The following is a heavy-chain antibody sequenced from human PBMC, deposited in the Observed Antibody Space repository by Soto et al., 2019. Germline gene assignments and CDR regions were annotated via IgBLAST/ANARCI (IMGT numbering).Heavy chain of an antibody. J-gene: IGHJ6*03. CDR1: GITVSSNH. CDR2: IYSGAST. Sequence: HPEGGLRVTCAASGITVSSNHMSWVRQAPGQGLEWGPVIYSGASTYSAYSLKGRFTISRDNSNHTLYLHMNSLRAEDTAVYSCPIVGVVPSVYTFYYFDV. D-gene: IGHD2-2*02. V-gene: IGHV3-66*01. CDR3: PIVGVVPSVYTFYYFDV.